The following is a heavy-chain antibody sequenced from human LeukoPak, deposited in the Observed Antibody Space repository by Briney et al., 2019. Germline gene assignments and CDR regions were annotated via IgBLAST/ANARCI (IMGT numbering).Heavy chain of an antibody. V-gene: IGHV4-4*02. CDR1: GGSISSTNW. D-gene: IGHD6-19*01. Sequence: SETLSLTCTVSGGSISSTNWWSWVRQPPGKGLEWIGEIYHSGTTNYNPSLESRITISVDKSKNQFSLKLSSVTAADTAVYYCASVTDGQWLVQDYWGQGTLVTVSS. CDR2: IYHSGTT. CDR3: ASVTDGQWLVQDY. J-gene: IGHJ4*02.